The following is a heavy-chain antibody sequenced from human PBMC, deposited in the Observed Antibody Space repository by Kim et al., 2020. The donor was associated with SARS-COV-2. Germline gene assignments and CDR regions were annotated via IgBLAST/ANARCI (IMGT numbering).Heavy chain of an antibody. V-gene: IGHV4-39*01. CDR3: ATLWFGLLYYFDY. J-gene: IGHJ4*02. D-gene: IGHD3-10*01. Sequence: YNPSVKNRGTISVDTYKNQFCLKRSSVTAADTAVYYCATLWFGLLYYFDYWGQGTLVTVSS.